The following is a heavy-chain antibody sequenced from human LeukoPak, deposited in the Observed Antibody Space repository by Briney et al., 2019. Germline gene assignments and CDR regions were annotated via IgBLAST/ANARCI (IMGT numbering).Heavy chain of an antibody. D-gene: IGHD6-13*01. V-gene: IGHV4-61*08. CDR2: INHSGST. Sequence: PSETLSLTCTVSGVSISSGGYFWTWIRQPPGKGLEWIGYINHSGSTNYNPSLKSRVTISVDTSKNQFSLRLSSVTAADTAAYYCARHKIGAAGHFDYWGQGTLVTVSS. CDR3: ARHKIGAAGHFDY. CDR1: GVSISSGGYF. J-gene: IGHJ4*02.